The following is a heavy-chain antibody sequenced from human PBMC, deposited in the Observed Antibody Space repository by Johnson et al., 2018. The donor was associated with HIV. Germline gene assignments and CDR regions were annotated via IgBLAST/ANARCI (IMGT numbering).Heavy chain of an antibody. D-gene: IGHD4-17*01. V-gene: IGHV3-74*02. J-gene: IGHJ3*02. CDR1: GFTFSSYW. CDR3: ARGEDGVDAFDI. Sequence: VQLVESGGGVVQPGGSLRLSCVASGFTFSSYWMHWVRQLPGKGLEWVSRISSDGGSPTYADSVKGRFTISRDNSKNPLYLQMNSRRAEDTAVYYCARGEDGVDAFDIWGQGTMVTVSS. CDR2: ISSDGGSP.